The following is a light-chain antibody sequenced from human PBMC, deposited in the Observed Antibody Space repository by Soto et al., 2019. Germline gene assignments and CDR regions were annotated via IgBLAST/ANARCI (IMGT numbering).Light chain of an antibody. V-gene: IGLV1-44*01. CDR3: AAWDDSRNGWV. CDR1: NSNIGSNT. Sequence: QSVPTQAPSASGTPGQTVAISCSGSNSNIGSNTVNWYQQFPGTAPNLLIYGNNQRPSGGPDRFSGSKSDTSASLAISGLLSEDESTYYCAAWDDSRNGWVFGGGTKLTVL. CDR2: GNN. J-gene: IGLJ2*01.